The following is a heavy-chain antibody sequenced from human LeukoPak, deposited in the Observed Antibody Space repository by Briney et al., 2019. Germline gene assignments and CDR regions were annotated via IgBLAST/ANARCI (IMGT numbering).Heavy chain of an antibody. CDR3: AKDIYYDILTGSCYVY. CDR1: GFTFDDYA. CDR2: VSWNSGSI. Sequence: GRSLRLSCAASGFTFDDYAMHWVRQAPGKGLEWVSGVSWNSGSIGYADSVKGRFTISRDNAKNSLYLQMNSLRAEDTALYYCAKDIYYDILTGSCYVYWGQGTLVTVSS. D-gene: IGHD3-9*01. J-gene: IGHJ4*02. V-gene: IGHV3-9*01.